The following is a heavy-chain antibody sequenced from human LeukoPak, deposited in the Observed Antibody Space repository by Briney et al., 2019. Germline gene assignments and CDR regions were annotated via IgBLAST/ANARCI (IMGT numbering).Heavy chain of an antibody. D-gene: IGHD6-19*01. CDR3: ARGGQWLDKLAHWFDP. CDR1: GGSISSYY. J-gene: IGHJ5*02. CDR2: INHSGST. Sequence: SETLSLTCTVSGGSISSYYWSWIRQPPGKGLEWIGEINHSGSTNYNPSLKSRVTISVDTSKNQFSLKLSSVTAADTAVYYCARGGQWLDKLAHWFDPWGQGTLVAVSS. V-gene: IGHV4-34*01.